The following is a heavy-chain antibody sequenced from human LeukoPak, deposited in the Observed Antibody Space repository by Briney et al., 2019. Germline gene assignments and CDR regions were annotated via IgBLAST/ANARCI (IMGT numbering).Heavy chain of an antibody. CDR3: AREDSGSYYNYYYFYMDV. J-gene: IGHJ6*03. Sequence: SETLSLTCSVSGGSFSSYFWSWVRQPAGKDLKGMGQLNPGGNTNYNPSLKSRVTLSVDTSKTQFSLRLSSVTAADTAVYYCAREDSGSYYNYYYFYMDVWGKGTTVTISS. D-gene: IGHD3-10*01. V-gene: IGHV4-4*07. CDR2: LNPGGNT. CDR1: GGSFSSYF.